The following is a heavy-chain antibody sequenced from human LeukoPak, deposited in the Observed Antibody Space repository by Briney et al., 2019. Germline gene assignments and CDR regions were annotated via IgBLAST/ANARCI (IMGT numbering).Heavy chain of an antibody. Sequence: PGGSLRLSCAASGFTFSSYAMSWVRQAPGKGLECVSVIYSGGSTSYADSVKGRFTISRDNSKNTLYLHMNSLRAEDTAVYYCARLTGPIGPWGQGTLVTVSS. CDR3: ARLTGPIGP. V-gene: IGHV3-53*01. D-gene: IGHD3-10*01. J-gene: IGHJ5*02. CDR2: IYSGGST. CDR1: GFTFSSYA.